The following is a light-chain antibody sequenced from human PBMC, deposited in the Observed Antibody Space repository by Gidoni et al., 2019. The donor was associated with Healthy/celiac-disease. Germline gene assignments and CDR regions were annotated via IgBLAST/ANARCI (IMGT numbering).Light chain of an antibody. CDR1: KGISSY. Sequence: AIRMTQSPSSFSASTGDRVTITCRASKGISSYLGWYQQKPGKAPKLLIYAACTLQSGVASRVSGRGSGTDFNLTIRCRKSEDLATKNWQQYYSYPINFGQGTRLEIK. CDR2: AAC. CDR3: QQYYSYPIN. J-gene: IGKJ5*01. V-gene: IGKV1-8*01.